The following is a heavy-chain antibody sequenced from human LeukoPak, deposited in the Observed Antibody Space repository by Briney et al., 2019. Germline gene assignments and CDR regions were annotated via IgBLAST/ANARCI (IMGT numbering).Heavy chain of an antibody. D-gene: IGHD3-16*02. Sequence: GGPLRLSCAASGFTVSSNYMSWVRQAPGKGLEWVSVIYSGGSTYYADSVKGRFTISRDNSKNTLYLQMNSLRAEDTAVYYCARYDYVWGSYRHWGQGTLVTVSS. V-gene: IGHV3-53*01. CDR1: GFTVSSNY. J-gene: IGHJ4*02. CDR2: IYSGGST. CDR3: ARYDYVWGSYRH.